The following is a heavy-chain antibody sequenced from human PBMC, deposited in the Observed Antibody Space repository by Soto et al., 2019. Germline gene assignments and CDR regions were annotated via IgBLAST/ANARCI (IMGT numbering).Heavy chain of an antibody. V-gene: IGHV4-31*03. CDR2: IYYSGST. J-gene: IGHJ4*02. CDR1: GGSISSGGYY. CDR3: ARLAGGNVLYYFDY. D-gene: IGHD2-15*01. Sequence: SETLSLTCTVSGGSISSGGYYLSWIRKHPGKGLEWIGYIYYSGSTYYNPSLKSRVTISVDTSKNQFSLKLSSVTAADTAVYYCARLAGGNVLYYFDYWGQGTLVTVSS.